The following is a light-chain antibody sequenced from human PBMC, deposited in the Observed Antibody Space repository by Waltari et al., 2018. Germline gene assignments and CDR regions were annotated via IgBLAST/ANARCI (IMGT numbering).Light chain of an antibody. CDR3: LVWDTVSDHPV. CDR1: KISGKR. CDR2: YYS. Sequence: YVVTQPPSVSEAPGKTAGITGGGIKISGKRVPWYQQRAGQPPVLVIHYYSDRPSGIPERFSGSNSGNTATLTISRVDAGDEADYFCLVWDTVSDHPVFGGGTKLTVL. V-gene: IGLV3-21*04. J-gene: IGLJ3*02.